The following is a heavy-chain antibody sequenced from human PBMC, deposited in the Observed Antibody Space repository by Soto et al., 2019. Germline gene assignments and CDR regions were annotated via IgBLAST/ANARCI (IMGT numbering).Heavy chain of an antibody. J-gene: IGHJ5*02. CDR3: ARAGSGRWLYNWFDP. Sequence: SETLSLTCAVSGGSISSGGYSWSWIRQPPGKGLEWIGYIYHSGSTYYNPSLKSRVTISVDRSKNQFSLKLSSVTAADTAVYYCARAGSGRWLYNWFDPWGQGTLVTVSS. D-gene: IGHD3-10*01. CDR2: IYHSGST. CDR1: GGSISSGGYS. V-gene: IGHV4-30-2*01.